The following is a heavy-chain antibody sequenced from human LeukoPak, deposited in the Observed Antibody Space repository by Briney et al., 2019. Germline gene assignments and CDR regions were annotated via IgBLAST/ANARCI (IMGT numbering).Heavy chain of an antibody. Sequence: KPSETLSLTCTVSGGSISGYYWSWIRQPPGEGLEYIGYIYYSGSTNYNPSLKSRVTISVDTSKNQFSLKLNSVTAADTAVYYCARHLGLGTNYYYGMDVWGQGTTPTVSS. V-gene: IGHV4-59*08. CDR2: IYYSGST. CDR1: GGSISGYY. D-gene: IGHD2-2*01. CDR3: ARHLGLGTNYYYGMDV. J-gene: IGHJ6*02.